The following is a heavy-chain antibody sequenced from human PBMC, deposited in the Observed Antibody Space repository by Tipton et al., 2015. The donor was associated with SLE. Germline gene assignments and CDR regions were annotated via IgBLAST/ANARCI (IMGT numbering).Heavy chain of an antibody. Sequence: TLSLTCKVSGGSISRYYWSRIRQPPGKGLEWIGYVFYTGRTSYNSSLMSRVTISIDTSYNQFSLRLTTVTAADTAVYYCARSPVPMIVVAFNYGVGDAFDIWGQGTTVTVSS. J-gene: IGHJ3*02. CDR3: ARSPVPMIVVAFNYGVGDAFDI. V-gene: IGHV4-59*08. D-gene: IGHD3-22*01. CDR1: GGSISRYY. CDR2: VFYTGRT.